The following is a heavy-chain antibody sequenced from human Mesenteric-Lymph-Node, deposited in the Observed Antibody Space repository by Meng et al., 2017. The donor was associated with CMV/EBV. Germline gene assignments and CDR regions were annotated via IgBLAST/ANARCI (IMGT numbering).Heavy chain of an antibody. CDR2: IYDSGGNT. J-gene: IGHJ6*02. Sequence: ASVKVSCKASGYTFTGYYIHWMRQAPGHGLEYMGVIYDSGGNTYKEQKFQDRLTMTWDTSTTTVHMELSSLTSEDTAVYYCARVGRCTRCIHSALDVWGQGTTVTVSS. D-gene: IGHD2-2*01. CDR1: GYTFTGYY. V-gene: IGHV1-46*01. CDR3: ARVGRCTRCIHSALDV.